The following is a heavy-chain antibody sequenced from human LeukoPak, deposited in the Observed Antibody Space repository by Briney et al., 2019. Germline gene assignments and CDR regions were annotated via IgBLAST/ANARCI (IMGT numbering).Heavy chain of an antibody. CDR2: ISGSGGST. CDR1: GFTFSNAW. D-gene: IGHD3-22*01. Sequence: GGSLRLSCAASGFTFSNAWMSWVRQAPGKGLEWVSAISGSGGSTYYADSVKGRFTISRDNSKNTLYLQMNSLRAEDTAVYYCAKDIDYYDSSGYYPDAFDIWGQGTMVTVSS. J-gene: IGHJ3*02. CDR3: AKDIDYYDSSGYYPDAFDI. V-gene: IGHV3-23*01.